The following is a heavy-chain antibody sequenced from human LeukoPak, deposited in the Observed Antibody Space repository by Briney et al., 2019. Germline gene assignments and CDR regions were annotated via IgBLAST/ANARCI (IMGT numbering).Heavy chain of an antibody. CDR3: ARASYDFCSGYYLYFDY. CDR2: IYYSGST. Sequence: SETLSLTCTVSGGSISSYYWSWIRQPPGKGLEWIGYIYYSGSTNYNPSLKSRVTISVDTSKNQFSLKLSSVTAADTAVYYCARASYDFCSGYYLYFDYWGQGTLVTVSS. D-gene: IGHD3-3*01. CDR1: GGSISSYY. V-gene: IGHV4-59*01. J-gene: IGHJ4*02.